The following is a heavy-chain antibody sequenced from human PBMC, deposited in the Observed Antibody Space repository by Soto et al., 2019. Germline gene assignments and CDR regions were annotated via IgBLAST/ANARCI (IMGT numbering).Heavy chain of an antibody. D-gene: IGHD2-2*01. CDR2: IYYSGST. J-gene: IGHJ6*02. CDR3: ASPSLFPANYYYGMDV. CDR1: GGSISSYY. Sequence: PSETLSLTCTVSGGSISSYYWSWIRQPPGKGLEWIGYIYYSGSTYYNPSLKSRVTISVDTSKNQFSLKLSSVTAADTAVYYCASPSLFPANYYYGMDVWGQGTTVTVSS. V-gene: IGHV4-59*06.